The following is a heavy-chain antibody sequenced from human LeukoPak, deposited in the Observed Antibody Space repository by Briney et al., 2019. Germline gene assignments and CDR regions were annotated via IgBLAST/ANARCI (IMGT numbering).Heavy chain of an antibody. CDR1: GGSFSGYY. V-gene: IGHV4-34*01. J-gene: IGHJ4*02. D-gene: IGHD2-15*01. CDR3: ARGFPPIGVVVTNYCDY. CDR2: INHSGST. Sequence: PSETLSLTCAVYGGSFSGYYWSWIRQPPGKGLEWIGEINHSGSTNYNPSLKSRVTISVDTSKNQFSLKLSSVTAADTAVYYCARGFPPIGVVVTNYCDYWGQGTLVTVSS.